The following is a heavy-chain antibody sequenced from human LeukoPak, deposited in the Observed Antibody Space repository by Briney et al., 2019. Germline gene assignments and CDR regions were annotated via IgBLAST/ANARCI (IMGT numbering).Heavy chain of an antibody. CDR2: INPSGGST. V-gene: IGHV1-46*01. D-gene: IGHD1-1*01. CDR1: GYTFTNYG. Sequence: GASVKVSCKASGYTFTNYGISWVRQAPGQGLEWMGIINPSGGSTSYAQKFQGRVTMTRDTSTGTVYMELSSLRSEDTAVYYCASNVQTGTQNYWGQGTLVTVSS. CDR3: ASNVQTGTQNY. J-gene: IGHJ4*02.